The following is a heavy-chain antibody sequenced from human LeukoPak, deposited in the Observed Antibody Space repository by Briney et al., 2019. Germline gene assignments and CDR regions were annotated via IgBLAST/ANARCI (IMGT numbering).Heavy chain of an antibody. D-gene: IGHD2-2*01. V-gene: IGHV4-4*07. CDR2: IYTSGST. J-gene: IGHJ3*02. CDR3: ATSPPVVPAAITAFDI. CDR1: GGSISSYY. Sequence: SETLSLTCTVSGGSISSYYWSWIRQPAGKGLEWIGRIYTSGSTNYNPSLKSRVTMSVDTSKNQSSLKLSSVTAADTAVYYCATSPPVVPAAITAFDIWGQGTMVTVSS.